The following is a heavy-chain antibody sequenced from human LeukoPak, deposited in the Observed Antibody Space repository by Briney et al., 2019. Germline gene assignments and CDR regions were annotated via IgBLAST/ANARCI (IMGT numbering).Heavy chain of an antibody. Sequence: PGGSLRLSCAASGFTFSSYTMNWVRQAPGKGLEWVSSISSSSSYIYYADSVKGRFTISRDNSKNTLYLQMNSLRAEDTAVYYCAKVSGGDYPQYWGQGTLVTVSS. V-gene: IGHV3-21*01. D-gene: IGHD2-21*02. J-gene: IGHJ4*02. CDR3: AKVSGGDYPQY. CDR2: ISSSSSYI. CDR1: GFTFSSYT.